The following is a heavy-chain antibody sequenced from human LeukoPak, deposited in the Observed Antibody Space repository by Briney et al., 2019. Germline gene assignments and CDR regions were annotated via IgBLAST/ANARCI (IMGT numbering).Heavy chain of an antibody. CDR3: ARVGLLRWLTNGGYNYYYMDV. V-gene: IGHV3-30*04. CDR1: GFTFSSYA. CDR2: ISYDGSNK. J-gene: IGHJ6*03. Sequence: TGGSLRLSCAASGFTFSSYAMSWVRQAPGKGLEWVAVISYDGSNKYYADSVKGRFTISRDNSKNTLYLQMNSLRAEDTAVYYCARVGLLRWLTNGGYNYYYMDVWGKGTTVTVSS. D-gene: IGHD4-23*01.